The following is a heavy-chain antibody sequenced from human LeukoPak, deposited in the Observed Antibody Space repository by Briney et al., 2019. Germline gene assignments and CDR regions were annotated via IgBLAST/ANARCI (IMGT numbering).Heavy chain of an antibody. J-gene: IGHJ4*02. Sequence: ASVTVSCKASGYTFTSYYMHWVRQAPGQGLEWMGIINPSGGSTSYAQKFQGRVTITADESTSTAYMELSSLRSEDTAVYYCATEYSSSSGDYWGQGTLVTVSS. CDR1: GYTFTSYY. CDR2: INPSGGST. CDR3: ATEYSSSSGDY. V-gene: IGHV1-46*01. D-gene: IGHD6-6*01.